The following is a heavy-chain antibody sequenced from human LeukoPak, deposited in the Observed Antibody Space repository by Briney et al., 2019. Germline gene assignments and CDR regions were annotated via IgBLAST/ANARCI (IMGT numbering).Heavy chain of an antibody. Sequence: LSLTCTVSGGSISSSSYYWGWIRQPPGKGLEWIAYISSSGSTIYYADSVKGRFTVSRDNAKNSLYLQMDSLRAEDTAVYYCARVFDFWGQGTLVTVSS. J-gene: IGHJ4*02. V-gene: IGHV3-11*04. CDR2: ISSSGSTI. CDR3: ARVFDF. CDR1: GGSISSSSYY.